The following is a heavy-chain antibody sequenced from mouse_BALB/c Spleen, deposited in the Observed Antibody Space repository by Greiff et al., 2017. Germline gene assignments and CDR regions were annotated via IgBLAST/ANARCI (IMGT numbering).Heavy chain of an antibody. CDR1: GYTFTDYE. CDR2: IDPETGGT. CDR3: TRYRSTMIIGFAY. V-gene: IGHV1-15*01. D-gene: IGHD2-4*01. J-gene: IGHJ3*01. Sequence: QVQLQQSGAELVRPGASVTLSCKASGYTFTDYEMHWVKQTPVHGLEWIGAIDPETGGTAYNQKFKGKATLTADKSSSTAYMELRSLTSEDSAVYYCTRYRSTMIIGFAYWGQGTLVTVSA.